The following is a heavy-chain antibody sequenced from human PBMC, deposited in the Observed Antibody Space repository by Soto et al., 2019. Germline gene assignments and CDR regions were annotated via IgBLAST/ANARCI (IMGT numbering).Heavy chain of an antibody. CDR1: GGSISSYY. D-gene: IGHD6-13*01. CDR2: IYYSGST. V-gene: IGHV4-59*01. Sequence: SETLSLTCTVSGGSISSYYWSWIRQPPGKGLEWIGYIYYSGSTNYNPSLKSRVTISVDTSKNQFSLKLSSVTAADTAVYYCARAPVRIAAQYNWFDPWGQGTLVTVSS. J-gene: IGHJ5*02. CDR3: ARAPVRIAAQYNWFDP.